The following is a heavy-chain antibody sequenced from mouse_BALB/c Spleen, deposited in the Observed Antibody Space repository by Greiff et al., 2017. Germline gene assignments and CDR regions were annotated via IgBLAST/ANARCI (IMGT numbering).Heavy chain of an antibody. CDR3: ASGGNYGYYAMDY. CDR2: ISSGGSYT. CDR1: GFTFSSYA. D-gene: IGHD2-1*01. V-gene: IGHV5-9-4*01. Sequence: DVKLVESGGGLVKPGGSLKLSCAASGFTFSSYAMSWVRQSPEKRLEWVAEISSGGSYTYYPDTVTGRFTISRDNAKNTLYLEMSSLRSEDTAMYYCASGGNYGYYAMDYWGQGTSVTVSS. J-gene: IGHJ4*01.